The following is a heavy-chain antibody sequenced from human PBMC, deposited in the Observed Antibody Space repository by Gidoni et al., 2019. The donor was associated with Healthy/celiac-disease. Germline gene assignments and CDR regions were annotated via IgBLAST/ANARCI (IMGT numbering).Heavy chain of an antibody. CDR2: ISGSGSSM. V-gene: IGHV3-23*01. CDR3: AKDLSVGFWWSGMDV. J-gene: IGHJ6*01. CDR1: CFPLSSYA. Sequence: EVQLFSSGGGLAQPGGSLRLSCAASCFPLSSYALSWVRQAPGKGLEWFSAISGSGSSMYYADTGKGRFTSSRDNSKNTRYLEMNRLRAEETAVYYCAKDLSVGFWWSGMDVWGQGTTVTVSS. D-gene: IGHD2-15*01.